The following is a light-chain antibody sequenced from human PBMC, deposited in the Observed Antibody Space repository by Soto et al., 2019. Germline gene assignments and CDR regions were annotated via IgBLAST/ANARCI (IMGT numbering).Light chain of an antibody. CDR3: QHRSNWPIFT. V-gene: IGKV3-11*01. CDR2: GAS. CDR1: QSVSSY. Sequence: EIVLTQSPATLPLSPGERATLSCRASQSVSSYLAWYQQKPGQAPRLLIYGASNRATGIPARFSGSGSGTDFTLTISSLEPEDFAVYYCQHRSNWPIFTFGPGTNVDIK. J-gene: IGKJ3*01.